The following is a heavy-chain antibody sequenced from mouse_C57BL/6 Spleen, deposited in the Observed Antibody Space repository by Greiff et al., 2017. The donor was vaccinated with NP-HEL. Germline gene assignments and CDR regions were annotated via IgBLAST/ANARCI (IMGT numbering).Heavy chain of an antibody. D-gene: IGHD2-12*01. J-gene: IGHJ3*01. CDR1: GFTFRDYG. V-gene: IGHV5-17*01. CDR3: ARCYCYDEWFAY. Sequence: EVQLQESGGGLVKPGGSLKLSCEASGFTFRDYGMHWVRQAPEKGLEWVAYISSGSSNIYYADTVKGRFTISRDTAKNTLFLQMTSLSSEDTAMYYCARCYCYDEWFAYWGQGTLVTVSA. CDR2: ISSGSSNI.